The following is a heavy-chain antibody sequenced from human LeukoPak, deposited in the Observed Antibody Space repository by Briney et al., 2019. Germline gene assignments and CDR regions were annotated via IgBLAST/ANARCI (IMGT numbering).Heavy chain of an antibody. Sequence: PSETLSLTCTVSGDIINNYYWSWTRQPPGKGLEWIGYVYYSGGTYYNPSLQSRVTISVDTSRKQFSLNLTSVTTADTAVYYCAREFYDSTGYHYYMDVWGKGTTVTVSS. V-gene: IGHV4-59*01. CDR2: VYYSGGT. D-gene: IGHD3-22*01. CDR3: AREFYDSTGYHYYMDV. CDR1: GDIINNYY. J-gene: IGHJ6*03.